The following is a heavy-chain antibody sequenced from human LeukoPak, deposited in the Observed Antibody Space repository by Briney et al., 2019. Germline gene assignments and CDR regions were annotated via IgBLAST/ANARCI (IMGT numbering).Heavy chain of an antibody. CDR2: IYYSGST. V-gene: IGHV4-31*03. J-gene: IGHJ1*01. CDR3: ARTPRSAEYFQH. CDR1: GRSLSSGGYY. D-gene: IGHD1-26*01. Sequence: SETLSLTCTVSGRSLSSGGYYWSWIRQHPGKGLEWIGYIYYSGSTYYNPSLKSRVTISVDTSKNQFSLKLSSVTAADTAVYYCARTPRSAEYFQHWGQGTLVTVSS.